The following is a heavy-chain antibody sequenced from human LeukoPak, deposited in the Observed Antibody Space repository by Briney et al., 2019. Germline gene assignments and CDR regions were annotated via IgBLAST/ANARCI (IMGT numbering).Heavy chain of an antibody. V-gene: IGHV4-31*03. CDR2: IYFSGNT. CDR1: GDSISSGGYY. D-gene: IGHD3-22*01. Sequence: SQTLSLTCTVSGDSISSGGYYWSWIRQHPGKGLEWFGYIYFSGNTYYNPSLKSRVTISVDTSKNQSSLKLSSVTAADTAVYYCAREMRTYYYDSSGYFDYWGQGTLVTVSS. J-gene: IGHJ4*02. CDR3: AREMRTYYYDSSGYFDY.